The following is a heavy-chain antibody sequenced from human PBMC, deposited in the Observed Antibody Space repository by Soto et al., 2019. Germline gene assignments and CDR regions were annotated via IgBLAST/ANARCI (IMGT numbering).Heavy chain of an antibody. J-gene: IGHJ6*02. D-gene: IGHD2-2*01. Sequence: QVQLVQSGAEVKKPGASVKVSCKASGYTFTSYAMHWVRQAPGQRLEWMGWINAGNGNTKYSQKFQGRVTITRDTSASTAYMELSSLRSEDTAVYYCARAGDIVVVPAALYYYYYGMDVWGQGTTVTVSS. CDR2: INAGNGNT. CDR3: ARAGDIVVVPAALYYYYYGMDV. CDR1: GYTFTSYA. V-gene: IGHV1-3*01.